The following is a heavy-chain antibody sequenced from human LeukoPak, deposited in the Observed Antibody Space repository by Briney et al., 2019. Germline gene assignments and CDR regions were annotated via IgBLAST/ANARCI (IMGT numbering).Heavy chain of an antibody. CDR2: INTDGTVT. CDR3: ATKQWLAPPPDS. J-gene: IGHJ4*02. D-gene: IGHD6-19*01. V-gene: IGHV3-74*01. Sequence: GGSLRLSCAASGFTFSRYWMLWVRQAPGKGLESVSRINTDGTVTTHADSVKGRFTVSRDNADNTMFLQMNSVRDEDTAVYYCATKQWLAPPPDSWGQGTPVTVSS. CDR1: GFTFSRYW.